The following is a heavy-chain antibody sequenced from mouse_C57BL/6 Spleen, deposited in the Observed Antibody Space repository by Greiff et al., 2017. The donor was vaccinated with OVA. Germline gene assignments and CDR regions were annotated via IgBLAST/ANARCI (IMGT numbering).Heavy chain of an antibody. CDR3: ARDDYNDWYFYV. V-gene: IGHV1-55*01. Sequence: QVQLTQPGAELVKPGASVKMSCKASGYTFTSYWITWVKQRPGQGLEWIGLIYPGSGGTNYNETLTGKATLTVDTSSRTAYMQLSSLTSEDSAVYNCARDDYNDWYFYVWGTGTTVTVSS. D-gene: IGHD2-4*01. CDR1: GYTFTSYW. J-gene: IGHJ1*03. CDR2: IYPGSGGT.